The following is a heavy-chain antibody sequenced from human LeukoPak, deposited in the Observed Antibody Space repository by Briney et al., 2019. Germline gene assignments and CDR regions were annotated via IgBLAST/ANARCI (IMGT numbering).Heavy chain of an antibody. CDR2: ISGTGGST. J-gene: IGHJ4*02. CDR3: AKATGTLGN. D-gene: IGHD1-1*01. Sequence: PGGSLRLSCAASGFTFSSYGMTWVRQAPGKGLEWVSAISGTGGSTYYADSVKGRFTISRDNSKNTLYLQVNSLTAEDTAIYYCAKATGTLGNWGQGTLVIVSS. V-gene: IGHV3-23*01. CDR1: GFTFSSYG.